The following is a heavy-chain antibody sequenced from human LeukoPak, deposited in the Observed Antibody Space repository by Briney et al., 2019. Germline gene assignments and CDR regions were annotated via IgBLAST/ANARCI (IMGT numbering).Heavy chain of an antibody. V-gene: IGHV3-30*04. J-gene: IGHJ4*02. CDR3: ASIARYFDY. CDR1: GFTFSSYA. Sequence: WGSLRLSSAASGFTFSSYAMHWVRQVPGKGLEWVAVISYDGSNKYYADSVKGRFTISRDNSKNTLYLQMNSLRAEDTAVYYCASIARYFDYWGQGTLVTVSS. CDR2: ISYDGSNK. D-gene: IGHD2-15*01.